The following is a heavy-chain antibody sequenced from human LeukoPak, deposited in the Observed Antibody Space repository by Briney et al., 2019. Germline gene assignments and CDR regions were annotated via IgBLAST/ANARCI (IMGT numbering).Heavy chain of an antibody. D-gene: IGHD5-24*01. Sequence: SETLSLTCTVSGGSISTYYWSWIRQPPGKGLEWIGYIYYRGSTKYNPSLKSRVTISVDTSKNQFSLRLSSVTAADTAVYYCASLTFGYNNYFDPWGQGTLITVSS. CDR1: GGSISTYY. V-gene: IGHV4-59*01. CDR2: IYYRGST. J-gene: IGHJ5*02. CDR3: ASLTFGYNNYFDP.